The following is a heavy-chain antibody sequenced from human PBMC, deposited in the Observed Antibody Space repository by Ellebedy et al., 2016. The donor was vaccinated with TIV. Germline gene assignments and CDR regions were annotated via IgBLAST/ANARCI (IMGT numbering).Heavy chain of an antibody. J-gene: IGHJ3*02. Sequence: GESLKISCAASGLTFSSHAMSWVRQAPGKGLEWVYSITERGGNTYYADSVKGRFTISRDNSQNTLYMQVDSRRAEDTAIYYCASDPWGVGPAFDIWGQGTMVTVSS. V-gene: IGHV3-23*01. D-gene: IGHD1-26*01. CDR3: ASDPWGVGPAFDI. CDR1: GLTFSSHA. CDR2: ITERGGNT.